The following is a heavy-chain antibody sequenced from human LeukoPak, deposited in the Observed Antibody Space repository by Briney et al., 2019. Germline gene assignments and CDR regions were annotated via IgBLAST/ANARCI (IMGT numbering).Heavy chain of an antibody. CDR2: IIPILGIA. CDR1: GYTFTSYG. V-gene: IGHV1-69*04. D-gene: IGHD1-14*01. CDR3: ARDDLETGTFDY. Sequence: ASVKVSCKASGYTFTSYGITWVRQAPGQGLEWMGRIIPILGIANYAQKFQGRVTITADKSTSTAYMELGSLRSEDTAVYYCARDDLETGTFDYWGQGTLVTVSS. J-gene: IGHJ4*02.